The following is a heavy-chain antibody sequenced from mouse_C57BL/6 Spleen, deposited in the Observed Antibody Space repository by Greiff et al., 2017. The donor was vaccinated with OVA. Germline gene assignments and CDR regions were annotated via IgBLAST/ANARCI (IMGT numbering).Heavy chain of an antibody. CDR1: GFTFSSYG. V-gene: IGHV5-6*01. J-gene: IGHJ4*01. CDR3: ARRGNPGAMDY. Sequence: EVQVVESGGDLVKPGGSLKLSCAASGFTFSSYGMSWVRQTPDKRLEWVATISSGGSYTYYPDSVKGRFTISRDNAKNTLYLQMSSLKSEDTAMYYCARRGNPGAMDYWGQGTSVTVSS. CDR2: ISSGGSYT.